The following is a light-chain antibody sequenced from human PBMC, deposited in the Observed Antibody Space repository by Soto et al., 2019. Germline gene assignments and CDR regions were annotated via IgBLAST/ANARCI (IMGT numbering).Light chain of an antibody. CDR2: GAS. CDR1: QSVSSN. CDR3: QQYNNWPET. Sequence: DIVLTQSPATLSLSPGQTATLSCRASQSVSSNLAWYQQKPGQAPRLLIYGASTRATGIPARFSGSGSGTEFTLTISSLQSEDFAVYYCQQYNNWPETFGQGTKVDNK. J-gene: IGKJ1*01. V-gene: IGKV3-15*01.